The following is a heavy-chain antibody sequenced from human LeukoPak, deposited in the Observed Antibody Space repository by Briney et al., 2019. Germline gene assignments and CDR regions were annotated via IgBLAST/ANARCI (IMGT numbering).Heavy chain of an antibody. CDR2: INHSGST. J-gene: IGHJ3*02. Sequence: NPSETLSLTCAVYGGSFSGYYWSWIRQPPGKGLEWIGEINHSGSTNYNPSLKSRVTISVDTSKNQFSLKLSSVTAADTAVYCCARDRRRQWLVRTAFDIWGQGTMVTVSS. CDR1: GGSFSGYY. CDR3: ARDRRRQWLVRTAFDI. D-gene: IGHD6-19*01. V-gene: IGHV4-34*01.